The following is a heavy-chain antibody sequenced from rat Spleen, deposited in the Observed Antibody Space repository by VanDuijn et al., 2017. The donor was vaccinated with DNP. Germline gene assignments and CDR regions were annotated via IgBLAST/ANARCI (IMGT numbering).Heavy chain of an antibody. Sequence: EVQLVESGGGLVQPGRSLKLSCAASGFTFSDYYMAWVRQAPKKGLEWVATISYDGSDIYYRDSVKGRFTISRDNAKSSLYLQMDSLRSEDTATYYCTTEGDYWGQGVMVTVSS. V-gene: IGHV5-20*01. CDR3: TTEGDY. J-gene: IGHJ2*01. CDR1: GFTFSDYY. CDR2: ISYDGSDI.